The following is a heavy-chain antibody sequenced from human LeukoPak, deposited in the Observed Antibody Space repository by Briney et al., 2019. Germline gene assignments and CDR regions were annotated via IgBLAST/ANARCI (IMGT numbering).Heavy chain of an antibody. Sequence: GGSLRLSCAASGFTFSSYAMHWVRQAPGKGLEWVAVISYDGSNKYYADSVKGRFTISRDNSKNTLYLQMNSLRAEYTAVYYCARVRGDIVVVPAGLYGMDVWGQGTTVTVSS. CDR2: ISYDGSNK. CDR1: GFTFSSYA. CDR3: ARVRGDIVVVPAGLYGMDV. V-gene: IGHV3-30-3*01. D-gene: IGHD2-2*01. J-gene: IGHJ6*02.